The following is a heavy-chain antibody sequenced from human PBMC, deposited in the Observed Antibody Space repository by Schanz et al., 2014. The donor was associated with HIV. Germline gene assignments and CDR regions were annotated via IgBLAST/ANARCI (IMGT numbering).Heavy chain of an antibody. Sequence: QVHLVESGGGVVQPGRSLRLSCVGSGFIFSNYGIHWVRQAPGKGLEWVADSSQDGSVKFYGDSVKGRFTISRDTFKNTVYLQMNSLRSEDTAVYYCAKASESIFGVXGLDFWGQGTLVIVSS. CDR1: GFIFSNYG. CDR3: AKASESIFGVXGLDF. D-gene: IGHD3-3*01. V-gene: IGHV3-30*18. CDR2: SSQDGSVK. J-gene: IGHJ4*02.